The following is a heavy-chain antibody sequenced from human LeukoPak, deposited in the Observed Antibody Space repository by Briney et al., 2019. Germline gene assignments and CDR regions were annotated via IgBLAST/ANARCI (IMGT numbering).Heavy chain of an antibody. Sequence: PSETLSLTCTVSGGSISSSSYYWGWIRQPPGKGLEWIGSIYYSGGTYYNPSLKSRVTISVDTSKNQFSLKLSSVTAADTAVYYRARRTYYDFWSGYHSSFDYWGQGTLVTVSS. J-gene: IGHJ4*02. CDR2: IYYSGGT. D-gene: IGHD3-3*01. CDR3: ARRTYYDFWSGYHSSFDY. CDR1: GGSISSSSYY. V-gene: IGHV4-39*01.